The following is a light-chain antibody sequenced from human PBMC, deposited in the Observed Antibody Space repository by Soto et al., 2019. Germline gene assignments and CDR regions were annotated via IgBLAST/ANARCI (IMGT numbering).Light chain of an antibody. V-gene: IGKV3-11*01. CDR2: DAS. CDR1: QSVSSY. Sequence: EIVLTQSPATLSLSPGERATLSFRASQSVSSYLAWYQQKPGQAPRLIIYDASSRATGIPARFSGSGSGTDFTLTISSLEPEDFAVYYCQQRSNWPLTFGGGTKVEIK. CDR3: QQRSNWPLT. J-gene: IGKJ4*01.